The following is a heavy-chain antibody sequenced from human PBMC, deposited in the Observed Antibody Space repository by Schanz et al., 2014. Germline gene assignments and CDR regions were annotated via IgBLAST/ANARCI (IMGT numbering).Heavy chain of an antibody. CDR1: GITFSGYS. V-gene: IGHV3-48*01. CDR3: VRLDVHDY. Sequence: DVQLLESGGGLAQPGGSLRLSCAASGITFSGYSMNWVRQAPGKGLEWVSYISGSSSTKYYADSVKGRFTISRDNGKKSLYLQMSSLKTEDTAVYYCVRLDVHDYWGQGTLVTVSA. CDR2: ISGSSSTK. J-gene: IGHJ4*02. D-gene: IGHD3-16*01.